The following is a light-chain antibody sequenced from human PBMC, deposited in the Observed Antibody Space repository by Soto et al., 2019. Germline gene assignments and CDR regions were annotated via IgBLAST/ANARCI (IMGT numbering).Light chain of an antibody. CDR1: QTISRN. CDR2: DAS. V-gene: IGKV3-15*01. Sequence: EIVMTHSPATLSLSPWERATLSCRASQTISRNLAWYQQNPGQAPRLLIYDASTRALDTPARFAGSGSGTEFTLTISSLQSEDFAVYFCQQYNNWPITFGQGTRLEIK. J-gene: IGKJ5*01. CDR3: QQYNNWPIT.